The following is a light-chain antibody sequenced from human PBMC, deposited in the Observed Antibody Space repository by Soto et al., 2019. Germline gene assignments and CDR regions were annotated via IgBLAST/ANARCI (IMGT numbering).Light chain of an antibody. CDR3: SSFAGGGNPVL. Sequence: QSVVTQPPSASGTPGQRVTISCSGSSSNIGGNYVYWYQHLPGTAPKVLIYKNNHRPSGVPDRFSGSKSDTSASLAISGLRSEDEAHYYCSSFAGGGNPVLLGGGTKLTVL. CDR1: SSNIGGNY. CDR2: KNN. V-gene: IGLV1-47*01. J-gene: IGLJ2*01.